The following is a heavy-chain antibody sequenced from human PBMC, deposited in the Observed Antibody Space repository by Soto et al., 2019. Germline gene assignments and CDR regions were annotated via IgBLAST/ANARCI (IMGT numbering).Heavy chain of an antibody. CDR1: GFTLNSYS. Sequence: QVQLVESGGGVVQPGRSLRLSCAASGFTLNSYSMHWVRQAPGKGLEWVATTPYDETYKFYVDSVKGRFTISRDNPKNTLYLEMNSLRPEDTAIYYCAREASVTTIREDGGFDIWGQGTMVTVSS. J-gene: IGHJ3*02. CDR2: TPYDETYK. CDR3: AREASVTTIREDGGFDI. D-gene: IGHD5-12*01. V-gene: IGHV3-30*04.